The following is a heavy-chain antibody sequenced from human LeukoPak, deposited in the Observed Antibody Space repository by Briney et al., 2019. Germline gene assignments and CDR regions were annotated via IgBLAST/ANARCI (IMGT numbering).Heavy chain of an antibody. Sequence: SETLSLTCAVYGGSFSGYYWSWIRQPPGKGLEWIGEINHSGSTNYNPSLKSRVTISVDTSKNQFSLKLSSVTAADTAVYYCARVLVYYDFWSGYYTGCYFDYWGQGTLVTVSS. CDR2: INHSGST. CDR3: ARVLVYYDFWSGYYTGCYFDY. D-gene: IGHD3-3*01. CDR1: GGSFSGYY. V-gene: IGHV4-34*01. J-gene: IGHJ4*02.